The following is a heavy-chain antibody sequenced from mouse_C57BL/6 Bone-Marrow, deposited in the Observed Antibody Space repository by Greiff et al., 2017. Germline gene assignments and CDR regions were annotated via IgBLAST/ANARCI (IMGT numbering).Heavy chain of an antibody. D-gene: IGHD1-1*01. J-gene: IGHJ4*01. CDR3: ARSFITTVVATDAMDY. V-gene: IGHV1-50*01. CDR2: IDPSDSYT. Sequence: VQLQQPGAELVKPGASVKLSCKASGYTFTSYWMQWVKQRPGQGLEWIGEIDPSDSYTNYNQKFKGKATLTVDTSSSTAYMQLSSLTSEDSAVYYCARSFITTVVATDAMDYWGRGTSVTVSS. CDR1: GYTFTSYW.